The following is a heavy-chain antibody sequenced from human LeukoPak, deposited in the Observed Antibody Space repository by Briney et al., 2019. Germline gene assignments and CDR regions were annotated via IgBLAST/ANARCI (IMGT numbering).Heavy chain of an antibody. V-gene: IGHV3-33*01. CDR3: ARANGGNYLFDY. Sequence: HPGGSLRLSCAASGFTFSSYGMHWVRQAPVKGLEWVTVIWYDGSNKYYADSVKGRFTISRDNSKNTLYLQMNSLRAEDTAVYYCARANGGNYLFDYWGQGTLVTVSS. CDR2: IWYDGSNK. CDR1: GFTFSSYG. D-gene: IGHD4-23*01. J-gene: IGHJ4*02.